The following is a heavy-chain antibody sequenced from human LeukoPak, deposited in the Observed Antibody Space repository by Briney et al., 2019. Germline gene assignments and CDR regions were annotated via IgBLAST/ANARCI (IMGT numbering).Heavy chain of an antibody. D-gene: IGHD3-10*01. CDR2: ISAYNGNT. V-gene: IGHV1-18*01. CDR3: ARITMVRGVIMLFDY. J-gene: IGHJ4*02. Sequence: ASVKVSCKASGYTFTSYGISWVRQAPGQGLEWMGWISAYNGNTNYAQKLQGRVTMTTDTSTSTAYMELRSLRSDDTAVYYCARITMVRGVIMLFDYWGQGTLVTVSS. CDR1: GYTFTSYG.